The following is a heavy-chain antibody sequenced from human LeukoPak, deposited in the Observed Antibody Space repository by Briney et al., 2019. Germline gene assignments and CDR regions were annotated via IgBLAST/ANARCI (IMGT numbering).Heavy chain of an antibody. CDR1: GGSISNYY. J-gene: IGHJ4*02. Sequence: SETLSLTCTVSGGSISNYYWNWIRQPPGKGLEWVGCIYCSGATIYNPSLKSRVIISVDTTKNKFFLKLSSVTAADTAVYYCARGRKYTSGYRVTELGSGYSDYWGQGTLVTVSS. V-gene: IGHV4-59*01. D-gene: IGHD5-18*01. CDR3: ARGRKYTSGYRVTELGSGYSDY. CDR2: IYCSGAT.